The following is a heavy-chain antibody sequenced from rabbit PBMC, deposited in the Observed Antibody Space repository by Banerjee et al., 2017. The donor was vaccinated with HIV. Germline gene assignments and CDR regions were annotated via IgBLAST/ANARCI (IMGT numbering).Heavy chain of an antibody. V-gene: IGHV1S45*01. J-gene: IGHJ4*01. CDR3: ARDTGYAGWSYERYYFKL. CDR2: IDGDTSGNT. CDR1: VFDFSSYG. Sequence: QEQLKETGGGLVQPGGSLTLSCKASVFDFSSYGVNWVRQAPGKGLEWIGCIDGDTSGNTCYASWAKGRFTISSHNAQNTLYLQLNSLTAADTATYFCARDTGYAGWSYERYYFKLWGPGTLVTVS. D-gene: IGHD8-1*01.